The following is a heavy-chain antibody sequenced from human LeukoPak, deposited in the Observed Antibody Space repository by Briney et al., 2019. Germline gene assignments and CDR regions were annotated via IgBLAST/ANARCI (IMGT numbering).Heavy chain of an antibody. CDR3: TKVLRGYSDYGD. D-gene: IGHD5-12*01. CDR2: IQHSDI. V-gene: IGHV4-59*01. CDR1: GASISSSY. J-gene: IGHJ4*02. Sequence: SETLSLTCAVSGASISSSYWSWIRQPPGKGLEYIGYIQHSDINYNPSLKSRVTMTLDTSKNKFSLKLTSVTAADTAIYYCTKVLRGYSDYGDWGQGTLVTVSS.